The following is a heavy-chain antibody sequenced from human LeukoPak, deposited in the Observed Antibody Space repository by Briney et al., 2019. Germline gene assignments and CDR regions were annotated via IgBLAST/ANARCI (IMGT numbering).Heavy chain of an antibody. CDR1: GFIFSSYP. CDR2: ISGTAENT. J-gene: IGHJ4*02. V-gene: IGHV3-23*01. D-gene: IGHD3-10*01. Sequence: GGSLRLSCAASGFIFSSYPMSWVRQAPGKGLEWVSAISGTAENTYYADSVKGRFIISRDNSRNTVHLQMNSLRAEDTAVYYCANQRGGFWGQGTLVTVSS. CDR3: ANQRGGF.